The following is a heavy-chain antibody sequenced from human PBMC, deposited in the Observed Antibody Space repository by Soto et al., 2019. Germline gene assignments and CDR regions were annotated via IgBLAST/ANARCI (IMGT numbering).Heavy chain of an antibody. D-gene: IGHD5-12*01. CDR3: VRGRILRLRFGDFDS. V-gene: IGHV4-34*01. CDR2: INHIGTT. J-gene: IGHJ4*02. CDR1: GGSFTFSGYY. Sequence: PSETLSFTCTVYGGSFTFSGYYWRWIRQPPGKGLEWIGEINHIGTTKYNPSLESRVTISLDTSKNHFSLDLTSVTAADTAVYYCVRGRILRLRFGDFDSWGQGTLVTVSS.